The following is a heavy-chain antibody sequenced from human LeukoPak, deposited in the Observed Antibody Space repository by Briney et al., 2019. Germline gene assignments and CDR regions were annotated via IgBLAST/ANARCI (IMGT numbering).Heavy chain of an antibody. D-gene: IGHD6-6*01. Sequence: GGSLRLSCAASGFTFSSYGMHWVRQAPGKGLEWVAVISYDGSNKYYADSVKGRFTISRDNSKNTLYLQMNSLRAEDTAVYYCANTIAARRPYYYGMDVWGQGTRSPSP. CDR2: ISYDGSNK. CDR3: ANTIAARRPYYYGMDV. J-gene: IGHJ6*02. V-gene: IGHV3-30*18. CDR1: GFTFSSYG.